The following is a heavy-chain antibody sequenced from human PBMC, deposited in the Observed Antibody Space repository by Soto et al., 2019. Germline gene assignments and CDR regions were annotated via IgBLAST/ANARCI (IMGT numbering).Heavy chain of an antibody. D-gene: IGHD3-16*01. CDR2: ISNSGRTI. Sequence: VQLVESGGGLVKPGGSLRLSCAASGFSFSDYYMSWIRQAPGKGLEWISYISNSGRTIYYADSLKGRFTISRDNAKNSLYLQMNSLRVDDTAIYYCARLPYPWGWFDPWGQGTLVTVSS. CDR3: ARLPYPWGWFDP. V-gene: IGHV3-11*01. J-gene: IGHJ5*02. CDR1: GFSFSDYY.